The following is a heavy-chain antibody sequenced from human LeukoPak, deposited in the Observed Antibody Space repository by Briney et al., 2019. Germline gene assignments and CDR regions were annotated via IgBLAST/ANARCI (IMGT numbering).Heavy chain of an antibody. CDR3: AHRDRAVVVPAALFDY. D-gene: IGHD2-2*01. V-gene: IGHV2-5*01. J-gene: IGHJ4*02. CDR2: IYWNDDK. CDR1: GFSLSTSGVG. Sequence: SGPTLVNPTQTLTLTCTFSGFSLSTSGVGVGWIRQPPGKALEWLALIYWNDDKRYSPSLKSRLTITKDTSKNQVVLTMTNMDPVDTATYYCAHRDRAVVVPAALFDYWGQGTLVTVSS.